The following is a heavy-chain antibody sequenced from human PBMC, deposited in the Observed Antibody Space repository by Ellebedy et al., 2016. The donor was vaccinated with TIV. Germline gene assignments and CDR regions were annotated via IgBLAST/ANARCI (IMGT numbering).Heavy chain of an antibody. J-gene: IGHJ3*02. V-gene: IGHV3-48*04. CDR1: EFTFSSYT. CDR3: VRETNCSGGSCYYSDGFDI. CDR2: ITGSSQTI. D-gene: IGHD2-15*01. Sequence: GESLKISCAASEFTFSSYTLNWVRQAPGKGLEWLSYITGSSQTIYYADSVKGRFTISRDNAKNSLYLEMNSLRAEDTAVYYCVRETNCSGGSCYYSDGFDIWGQGTMVTVSS.